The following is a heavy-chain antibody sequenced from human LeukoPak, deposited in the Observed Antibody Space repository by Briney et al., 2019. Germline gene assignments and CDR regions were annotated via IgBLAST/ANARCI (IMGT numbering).Heavy chain of an antibody. CDR1: GYTFTRYD. J-gene: IGHJ6*03. Sequence: ASVKVSCKPSGYTFTRYDINWVRQATGQGLEWMGWMNPNSGNTGYAQKFQGRVTMTRNTSISTAYMELSSLRSEDTAVYYCARGVRAARRQKPYCYYMDVWGKGTTVTVSS. V-gene: IGHV1-8*01. D-gene: IGHD6-6*01. CDR3: ARGVRAARRQKPYCYYMDV. CDR2: MNPNSGNT.